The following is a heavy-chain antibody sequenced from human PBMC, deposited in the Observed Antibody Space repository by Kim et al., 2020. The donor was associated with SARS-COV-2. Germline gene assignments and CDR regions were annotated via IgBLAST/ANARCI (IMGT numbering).Heavy chain of an antibody. V-gene: IGHV4-31*03. CDR3: ASGQVVAASFDY. CDR1: GGSISSGGYY. Sequence: SETLSLTCTVSGGSISSGGYYWSWIRQHPGKGLEWIGYIYYSGSTYYNPSLKSRVTISVDTSKNQFSLKLSSVTAADTAVYYCASGQVVAASFDYWGQGTLVTVSS. CDR2: IYYSGST. D-gene: IGHD2-15*01. J-gene: IGHJ4*02.